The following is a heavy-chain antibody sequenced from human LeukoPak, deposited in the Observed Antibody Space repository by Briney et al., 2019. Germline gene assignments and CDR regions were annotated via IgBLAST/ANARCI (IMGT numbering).Heavy chain of an antibody. Sequence: GGSLRLSCAASGFTFSSYWMSWVRQAPGKGLEWVANIKQDGSEENYVDSVRGRFTISRDNAKNSLYLQIHSLRAEDTAVYYCAKAVTMIVVVTFDYWGQGTLVTVSS. CDR2: IKQDGSEE. CDR1: GFTFSSYW. CDR3: AKAVTMIVVVTFDY. D-gene: IGHD3-22*01. J-gene: IGHJ4*02. V-gene: IGHV3-7*01.